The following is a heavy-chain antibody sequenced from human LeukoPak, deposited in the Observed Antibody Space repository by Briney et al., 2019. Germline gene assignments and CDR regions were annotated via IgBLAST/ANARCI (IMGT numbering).Heavy chain of an antibody. CDR1: GGSFSGYY. CDR2: INHSGST. V-gene: IGHV4-34*01. CDR3: ARALLLSGFDY. D-gene: IGHD1-26*01. J-gene: IGHJ4*02. Sequence: SETLSLTCAVYGGSFSGYYWSWIRQPPGKGLEWIGEINHSGSTNYNPSLKSRVTISVDTSKNRFSLKLSSVTAADTAVYYCARALLLSGFDYWGQGTLVTVSS.